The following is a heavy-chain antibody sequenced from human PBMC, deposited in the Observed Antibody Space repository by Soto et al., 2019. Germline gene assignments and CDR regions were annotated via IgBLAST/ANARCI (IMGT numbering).Heavy chain of an antibody. CDR3: ARDLGPSSGWYVGFSF. J-gene: IGHJ4*02. CDR1: GFTFSSYA. CDR2: ISYDGSNK. Sequence: PGGSLRLSCAASGFTFSSYAMHWVRQAPGKGLEWVAVISYDGSNKYYADSVKGRFTISRDNSKNTLYLQMNSLRAEDTAVYYCARDLGPSSGWYVGFSFWGQGTLVTVSS. D-gene: IGHD6-19*01. V-gene: IGHV3-30-3*01.